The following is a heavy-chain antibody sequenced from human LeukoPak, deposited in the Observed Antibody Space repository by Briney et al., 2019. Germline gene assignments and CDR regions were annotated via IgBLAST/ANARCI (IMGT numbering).Heavy chain of an antibody. J-gene: IGHJ3*02. D-gene: IGHD3-9*01. CDR1: GFTFSSYE. Sequence: GGSLRLSCAASGFTFSSYEMNWVRQAPGKGLEWVSYISSSGSTIYYADSVKGRFTISRDNAKNSLYLQMNSLRAEDTAVYYCARDGMADILTGYPFGAFDIWGQGTKVTVSS. CDR3: ARDGMADILTGYPFGAFDI. V-gene: IGHV3-48*03. CDR2: ISSSGSTI.